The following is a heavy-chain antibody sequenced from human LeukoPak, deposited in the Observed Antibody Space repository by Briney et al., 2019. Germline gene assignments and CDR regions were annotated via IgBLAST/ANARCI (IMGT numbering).Heavy chain of an antibody. J-gene: IGHJ4*02. Sequence: PGGSLRLSCAASGFTFSDYYMSWIRQAPGKGLEWVSYISSGGSTIYYADSVKGRFTISRDNAKNSLYPQMYSLRAEDTAVYYCAREPYDILTGTFDYWGQGTLVTVSS. V-gene: IGHV3-11*01. CDR2: ISSGGSTI. CDR3: AREPYDILTGTFDY. CDR1: GFTFSDYY. D-gene: IGHD3-9*01.